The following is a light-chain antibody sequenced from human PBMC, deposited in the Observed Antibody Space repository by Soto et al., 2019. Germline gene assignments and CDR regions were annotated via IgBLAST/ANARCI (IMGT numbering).Light chain of an antibody. CDR2: DAS. CDR3: QQRSNWPLT. J-gene: IGKJ4*01. Sequence: EIVLTQSPATLSLSPGERATLSCRASQSISSHLAWYQQKPGQAPRLLMYDASNRATGIPVRFSGSGSGTDFTLTISSLEPEDFVVYYCQQRSNWPLTFGGGTKVEIK. V-gene: IGKV3-11*01. CDR1: QSISSH.